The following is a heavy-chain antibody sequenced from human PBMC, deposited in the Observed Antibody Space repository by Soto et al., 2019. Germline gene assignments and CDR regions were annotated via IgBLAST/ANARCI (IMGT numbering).Heavy chain of an antibody. D-gene: IGHD2-15*01. CDR1: GFTFSSYA. V-gene: IGHV3-23*01. J-gene: IGHJ4*02. Sequence: HPGGSLRLSCAASGFTFSSYAMSWVRQAPGKGLEWVSAISGSGGSTYYADSVKGRFTISRDNSKNTLYLQMNSLRAEDTAVYYCAKVGVVVVAALEFDYWGQGTLVTVSS. CDR2: ISGSGGST. CDR3: AKVGVVVVAALEFDY.